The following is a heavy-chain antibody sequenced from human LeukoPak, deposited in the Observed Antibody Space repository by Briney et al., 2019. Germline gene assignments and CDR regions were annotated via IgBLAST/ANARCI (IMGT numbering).Heavy chain of an antibody. CDR2: IYYSGST. CDR3: ARYNDYGGNYFDY. J-gene: IGHJ4*02. CDR1: GGSISSSSYY. Sequence: SETLSLTCTVSGGSISSSSYYWGWIRQPPGKGLEWIGSIYYSGSTYYNPSLKSRVTMSVDTSKNQFSLKLSSVTAADTAVYYCARYNDYGGNYFDYWGQGTLVTVSS. V-gene: IGHV4-39*07. D-gene: IGHD4-23*01.